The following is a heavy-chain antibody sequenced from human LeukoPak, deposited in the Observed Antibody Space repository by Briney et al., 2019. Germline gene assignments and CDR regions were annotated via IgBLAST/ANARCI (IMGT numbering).Heavy chain of an antibody. CDR2: ISTGGSST. Sequence: GGSLRLSCAASGFTFSSYWMHWVRQAPGKGLVWVSRISTGGSSTTYADSVKGRFTISRDNAKDTLYLQMNSLRAEDTAVYYCAGHHQAYSRTYWGQGTLVTVSS. CDR1: GFTFSSYW. D-gene: IGHD6-13*01. CDR3: AGHHQAYSRTY. V-gene: IGHV3-74*01. J-gene: IGHJ4*02.